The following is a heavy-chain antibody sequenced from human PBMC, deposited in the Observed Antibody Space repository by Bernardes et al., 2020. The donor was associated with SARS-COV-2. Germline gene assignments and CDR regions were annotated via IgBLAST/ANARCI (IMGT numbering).Heavy chain of an antibody. CDR1: GFTFTSSA. CDR2: IVVGSGNT. CDR3: AADSRYNWIAVQYYYYYYGMDV. D-gene: IGHD1-1*01. Sequence: PVKVSCKASGFTFTSSAVQWVRQARGQRLEWIGWIVVGSGNTNYAQKFQERVTITRDMSTSTAYMELSSLRSEDTAVYYCAADSRYNWIAVQYYYYYYGMDVWGQGTTVTVSS. V-gene: IGHV1-58*01. J-gene: IGHJ6*02.